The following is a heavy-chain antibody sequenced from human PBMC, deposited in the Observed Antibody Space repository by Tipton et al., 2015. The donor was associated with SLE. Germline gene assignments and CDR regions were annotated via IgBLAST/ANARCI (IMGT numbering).Heavy chain of an antibody. D-gene: IGHD1-26*01. V-gene: IGHV4-38-2*01. CDR3: ARRRNGSRGAFDI. CDR1: GYSISSGSY. J-gene: IGHJ3*02. Sequence: TLSLTCAVSGYSISSGSYWGWIRPPPGKGLEWIGSIYHSGSTYYNPSLKSRVTISVDTSKNQSSLKLSSVTAADTAVYYCARRRNGSRGAFDIWGQGTMVTVSS. CDR2: IYHSGST.